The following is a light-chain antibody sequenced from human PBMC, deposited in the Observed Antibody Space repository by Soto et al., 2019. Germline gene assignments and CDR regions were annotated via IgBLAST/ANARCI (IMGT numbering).Light chain of an antibody. CDR2: GAS. J-gene: IGKJ4*01. CDR3: QQYNNWPLT. V-gene: IGKV3-15*01. Sequence: EIVMTQSPATLSVSPGERATLSCRASQSFSSNLAWYQQKPGQAPRLLIYGASTRSIGIPARFSGSGSGTEYTLTISSLLSEDVAVYYCQQYNNWPLTFGGGTKVEIK. CDR1: QSFSSN.